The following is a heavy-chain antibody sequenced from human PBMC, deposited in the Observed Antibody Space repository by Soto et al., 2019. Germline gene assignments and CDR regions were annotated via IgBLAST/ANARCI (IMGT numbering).Heavy chain of an antibody. Sequence: LRISGASSVVTFSSYAVSGFRQGPGKGLEWVSAISGSGGSTYYADSVKGRFTISRDNSKNTLYLQMNSLRAEDTAVYYCAKVAGITIFGVEYNWFDPWGQATLVTVYS. CDR3: AKVAGITIFGVEYNWFDP. V-gene: IGHV3-23*01. D-gene: IGHD3-3*01. J-gene: IGHJ5*02. CDR2: ISGSGGST. CDR1: VVTFSSYA.